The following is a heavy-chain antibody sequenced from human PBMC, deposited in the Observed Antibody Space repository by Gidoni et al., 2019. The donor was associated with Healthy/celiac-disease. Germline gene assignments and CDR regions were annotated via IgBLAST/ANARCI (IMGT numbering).Heavy chain of an antibody. CDR1: GGSISSSSYY. CDR2: IYYSGST. Sequence: QLQLQESGPGLVKPSETLSLTGTVSGGSISSSSYYWGWIRQPPGKGLEWIGSIYYSGSTYYNPSLKSRVTISVDTSKNQFSLKLSSVTAADTAVYYCARREHGRGVAHPMGVDYWGQGTLVTVSS. D-gene: IGHD3-10*01. CDR3: ARREHGRGVAHPMGVDY. J-gene: IGHJ4*02. V-gene: IGHV4-39*01.